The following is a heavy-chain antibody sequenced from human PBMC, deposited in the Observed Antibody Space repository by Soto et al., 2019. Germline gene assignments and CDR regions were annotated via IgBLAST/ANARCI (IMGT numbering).Heavy chain of an antibody. D-gene: IGHD1-26*01. CDR2: ISYDGSNK. V-gene: IGHV3-30-3*01. CDR3: ARDRSVVGATTIPRIPFDY. Sequence: LRLSCAASGFTFSSYAMHWVRQAPGKGLEWVAVISYDGSNKYYADSVKGRFTISRDSSKNTLYLQMNSLRAEDTAVYYCARDRSVVGATTIPRIPFDYWGQGTLVTVSS. J-gene: IGHJ4*02. CDR1: GFTFSSYA.